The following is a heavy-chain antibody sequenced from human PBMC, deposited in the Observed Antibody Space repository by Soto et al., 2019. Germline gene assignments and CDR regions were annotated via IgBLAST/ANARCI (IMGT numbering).Heavy chain of an antibody. J-gene: IGHJ4*02. V-gene: IGHV2-5*02. CDR2: IYRDDDK. Sequence: SGPTLVNATQTLTLTCTFSGFSLTTNRVVVGWVRQPPGKAPSWLAFIYRDDDKRYSPSLWSRLTITKDTSKNQVVLTMTNLDPVDTATYYCVHRTTVTSDDYWGRGTLVTVSS. CDR1: GFSLTTNRVV. D-gene: IGHD4-17*01. CDR3: VHRTTVTSDDY.